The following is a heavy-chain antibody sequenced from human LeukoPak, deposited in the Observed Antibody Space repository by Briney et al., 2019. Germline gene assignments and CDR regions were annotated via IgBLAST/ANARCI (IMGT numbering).Heavy chain of an antibody. CDR3: ARWYGDYPAYYLDS. CDR2: IGTAGDP. J-gene: IGHJ4*02. Sequence: PGGSLRLSCAASGISFSSYDMHWVRQATGKGLEWVSGIGTAGDPYYSGSVKGRFTISRDSSKNTLYLQLNSLRVEDTAVYYCARWYGDYPAYYLDSWGQGTLVTVSS. V-gene: IGHV3-13*05. D-gene: IGHD4-17*01. CDR1: GISFSSYD.